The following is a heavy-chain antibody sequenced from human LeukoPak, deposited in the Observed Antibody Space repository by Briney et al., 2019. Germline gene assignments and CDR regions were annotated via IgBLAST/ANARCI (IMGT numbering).Heavy chain of an antibody. CDR3: ARGFPFFELLFSH. J-gene: IGHJ4*02. D-gene: IGHD3-3*02. Sequence: PSETLSLTCTVSGGSISSSSYYWGWIRQPPGKGLEWIGSIYYSGSTYYNPSLKSRVTISVDTSKNQFSLKLSSVTAADTAVYYCARGFPFFELLFSHWGQGALVTVSS. CDR1: GGSISSSSYY. V-gene: IGHV4-39*07. CDR2: IYYSGST.